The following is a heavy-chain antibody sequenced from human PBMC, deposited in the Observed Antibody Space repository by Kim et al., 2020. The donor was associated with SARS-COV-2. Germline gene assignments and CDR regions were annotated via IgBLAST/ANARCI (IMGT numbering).Heavy chain of an antibody. V-gene: IGHV1-69*13. CDR2: IIPIFGTA. CDR1: GGTFSSYA. CDR3: ARGGDYYDSSGYGVYGMDV. J-gene: IGHJ6*02. Sequence: SVKVSCKASGGTFSSYAISWVRQAPGQGLEWMGGIIPIFGTAKYAQKFQGRVTITADESTSTAYMELISLRSEDTAVYYCARGGDYYDSSGYGVYGMDVWGQGTTVTVSS. D-gene: IGHD3-22*01.